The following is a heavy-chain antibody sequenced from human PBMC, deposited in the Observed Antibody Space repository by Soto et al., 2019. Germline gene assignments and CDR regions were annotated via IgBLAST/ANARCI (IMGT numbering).Heavy chain of an antibody. D-gene: IGHD3-16*01. CDR3: ARWRSYGGTRSFDL. Sequence: QVQLVESGEGLVKPGGSLRLSCAASGFTFSDHFMSWIRQAPGKGLEWISYISGGASSIYYADSVKGRFTISRDNAKNSLYLQMNSLRADDTAVYYCARWRSYGGTRSFDLWGQGILVTVSS. CDR2: ISGGASSI. J-gene: IGHJ4*02. CDR1: GFTFSDHF. V-gene: IGHV3-11*01.